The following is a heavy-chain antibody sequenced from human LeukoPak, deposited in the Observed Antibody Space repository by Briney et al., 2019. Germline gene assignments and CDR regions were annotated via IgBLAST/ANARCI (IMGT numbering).Heavy chain of an antibody. V-gene: IGHV1-2*02. CDR2: INPNSGGT. D-gene: IGHD2-15*01. CDR3: ATRDVVVAATEHDY. CDR1: GYTFTGYY. Sequence: ASVKVSCKASGYTFTGYYMHWVRQAPGQGLEWMGWINPNSGGTNYAQKFQGRVTMTRDTSISTAYMELSRLRSDDTAVYYCATRDVVVAATEHDYWGQGTLATVSS. J-gene: IGHJ4*02.